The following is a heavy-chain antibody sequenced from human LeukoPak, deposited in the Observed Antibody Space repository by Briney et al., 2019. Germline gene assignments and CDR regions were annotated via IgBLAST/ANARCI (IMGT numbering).Heavy chain of an antibody. Sequence: ASVKVSCKTSGYTFTSYGMHWVRQAPGQRLEWMGWINGGNGDAKYSQKFQGRVTIIRDTSASTAYMELSSLRSEDTAVYYCGSGYYKGYFQHWGQGTLVTVSS. D-gene: IGHD3-22*01. CDR2: INGGNGDA. V-gene: IGHV1-3*01. J-gene: IGHJ1*01. CDR1: GYTFTSYG. CDR3: GSGYYKGYFQH.